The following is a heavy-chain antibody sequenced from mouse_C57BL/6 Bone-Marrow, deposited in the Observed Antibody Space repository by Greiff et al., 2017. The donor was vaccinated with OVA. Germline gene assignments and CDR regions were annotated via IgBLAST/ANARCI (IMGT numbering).Heavy chain of an antibody. J-gene: IGHJ3*01. V-gene: IGHV1-63*01. D-gene: IGHD1-1*01. Sequence: QVQLKQSGAELVRPGTSVKMSCKASGYTFTNYWIGWAKQRPGHGLEWIGDIYPGGGYTNYNEKFKGKATLTADKSSSTAYMQFSSLTSEDSAIYYGARGGYGSSSWFAYWGQGTLVTVSA. CDR2: IYPGGGYT. CDR1: GYTFTNYW. CDR3: ARGGYGSSSWFAY.